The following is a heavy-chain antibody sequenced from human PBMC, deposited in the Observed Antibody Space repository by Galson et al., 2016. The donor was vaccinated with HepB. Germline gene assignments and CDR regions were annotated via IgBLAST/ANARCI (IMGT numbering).Heavy chain of an antibody. Sequence: SLRLSCAVSGFSFSTYAMSWVRQAPGKGLAWVSTIGGSGDNTYYADSVKGRFTISRDNSMNTLYLQMNSLRAEDTAVYYCAKDLLSDYVWGSYRCQDWGQGAPVTVSS. CDR3: AKDLLSDYVWGSYRCQD. D-gene: IGHD3-16*02. V-gene: IGHV3-23*01. CDR1: GFSFSTYA. J-gene: IGHJ4*02. CDR2: IGGSGDNT.